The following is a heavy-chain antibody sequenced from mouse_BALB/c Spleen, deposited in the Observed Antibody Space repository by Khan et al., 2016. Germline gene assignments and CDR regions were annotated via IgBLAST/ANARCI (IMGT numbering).Heavy chain of an antibody. CDR1: GDSITSGY. CDR2: ISHSGST. CDR3: AAYDGYYFDY. J-gene: IGHJ2*01. V-gene: IGHV3-8*02. D-gene: IGHD2-14*01. Sequence: EVQLQESGPSLVKPSQTLSLTCSVTGDSITSGYWNWIRKFPGNKLEYMGYISHSGSTYYNPPPTSRISITRDTSTNQYYLQLNSGTTEDTATDYCAAYDGYYFDYWGQGTTLTVSA.